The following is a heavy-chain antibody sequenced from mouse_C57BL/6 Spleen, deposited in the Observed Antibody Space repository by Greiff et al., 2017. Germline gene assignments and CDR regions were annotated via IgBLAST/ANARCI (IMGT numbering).Heavy chain of an antibody. CDR3: ARDDSGDCFAY. J-gene: IGHJ3*01. Sequence: QVQLQQSGPELVKPGASVKISCKASGYAFTSSWMNWVKQRPGKGLEWIGRIHPGDGDTNYNGKFKGKATLTADKSSSTAYMQLSRLTSEDSAVYFCARDDSGDCFAYWGQGTLVTVS. V-gene: IGHV1-82*01. CDR2: IHPGDGDT. CDR1: GYAFTSSW. D-gene: IGHD3-2*02.